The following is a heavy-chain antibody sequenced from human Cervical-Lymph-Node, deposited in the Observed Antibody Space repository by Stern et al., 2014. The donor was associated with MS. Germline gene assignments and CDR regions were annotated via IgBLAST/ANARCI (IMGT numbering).Heavy chain of an antibody. CDR1: GGTFSSYA. CDR2: IIPIFGTA. J-gene: IGHJ4*02. CDR3: ARDPNHYYDSSGYAWVY. D-gene: IGHD3-22*01. V-gene: IGHV1-69*01. Sequence: VQLVESGAEVKKPGSSVKVSCKASGGTFSSYAISWVRQDPGQGLEWMGGIIPIFGTANYAQKFQGRVTITADESTSTAYMELSSLRSEDTAVYYCARDPNHYYDSSGYAWVYWGQGTLVTVSS.